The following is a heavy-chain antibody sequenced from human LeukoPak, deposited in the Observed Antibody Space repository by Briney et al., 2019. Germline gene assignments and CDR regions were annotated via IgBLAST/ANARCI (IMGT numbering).Heavy chain of an antibody. J-gene: IGHJ4*02. D-gene: IGHD5-12*01. CDR2: INWNGSST. Sequence: GGSLRLSCAASGFTFSSYAMSWVRQAPGKGLEWVSGINWNGSSTGYADSVKGRFTISRDNSKNTLYLQMNSLRAEDTAVYYCAKTPYNMVATSGGYFDYWGQGTLVTVSS. CDR3: AKTPYNMVATSGGYFDY. V-gene: IGHV3-23*05. CDR1: GFTFSSYA.